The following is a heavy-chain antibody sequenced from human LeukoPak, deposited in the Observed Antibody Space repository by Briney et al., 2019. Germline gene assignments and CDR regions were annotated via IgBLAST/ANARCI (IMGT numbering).Heavy chain of an antibody. CDR2: IYTSGST. CDR3: ARVNGFGESPYYFDY. Sequence: SETLSLTCTVSGGSISSGSYYWSWIRQPAGKGLEWIGRIYTSGSTNYNPSLKSRATISVDTSKNQFSLKLSSVTAADTAEYYCARVNGFGESPYYFDYWGQGTLVTVSS. D-gene: IGHD3-10*01. J-gene: IGHJ4*02. CDR1: GGSISSGSYY. V-gene: IGHV4-61*02.